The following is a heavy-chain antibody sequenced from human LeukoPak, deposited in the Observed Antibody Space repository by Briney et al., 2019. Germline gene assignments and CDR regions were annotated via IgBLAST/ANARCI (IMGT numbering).Heavy chain of an antibody. CDR2: INHSGST. V-gene: IGHV4-34*01. D-gene: IGHD6-6*01. CDR3: ARVRYSSSSEFDY. Sequence: SETLSLTCAVYGGSFSGYSWSWIRQPPGKGLEWIGEINHSGSTNYNPSLKSRVTISVDTSKNQFSLKLSSVTAADTAVYYCARVRYSSSSEFDYWGQGTLVTVSS. CDR1: GGSFSGYS. J-gene: IGHJ4*02.